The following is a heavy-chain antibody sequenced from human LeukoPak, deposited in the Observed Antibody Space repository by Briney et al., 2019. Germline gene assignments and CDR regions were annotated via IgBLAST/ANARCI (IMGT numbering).Heavy chain of an antibody. D-gene: IGHD6-19*01. CDR2: ISYDGSNK. Sequence: PGGSLRLSCAASGFSFSDAWMNWVRQAPGKGLEWVAVISYDGSNKYYADSVKGRFTISRDNSKNTLYLQMNSLRAEDTAVYYCARVNEYSSGWSFDYWGQGTLVTVSS. CDR3: ARVNEYSSGWSFDY. V-gene: IGHV3-30-3*01. CDR1: GFSFSDAW. J-gene: IGHJ4*02.